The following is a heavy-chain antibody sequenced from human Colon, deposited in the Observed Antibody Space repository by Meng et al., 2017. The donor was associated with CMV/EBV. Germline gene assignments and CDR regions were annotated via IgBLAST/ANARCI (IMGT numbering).Heavy chain of an antibody. V-gene: IGHV1-2*02. CDR2: INPIPGGT. CDR1: GSTLPGYF. Sequence: VSLVQSGAWVRQPGASVKVSCKALGSTLPGYFMYWVRQAPGQGLEWLGVINPIPGGTNYAQKFQGRVTMTRDTSMNTAYMELSRLRSDDTAVYYCASLSGGDFDYWGQGTLVTVSS. J-gene: IGHJ4*02. CDR3: ASLSGGDFDY. D-gene: IGHD1-26*01.